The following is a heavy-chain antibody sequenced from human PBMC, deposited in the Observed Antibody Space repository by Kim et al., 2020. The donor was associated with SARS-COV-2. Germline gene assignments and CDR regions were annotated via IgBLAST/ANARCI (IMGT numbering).Heavy chain of an antibody. J-gene: IGHJ4*02. CDR2: ISSSSSYI. Sequence: GGSLRLSCAASGFTFSSYSMNWVRQAPGKGLEWVSSISSSSSYIYYADSVKGRFTISRDNAKNSLYLQMNSLRAEDTAVYYCARDWGVYGTRTTGFDYWGQGTLVTVSS. CDR3: ARDWGVYGTRTTGFDY. CDR1: GFTFSSYS. V-gene: IGHV3-21*01. D-gene: IGHD1-1*01.